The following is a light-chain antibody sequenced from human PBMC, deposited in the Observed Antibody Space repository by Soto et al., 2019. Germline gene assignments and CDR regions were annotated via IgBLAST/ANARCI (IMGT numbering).Light chain of an antibody. Sequence: EVVLTQSPGTLSLFPGERATLSCRASQSVSSSYLAWYQQKPGQAPRFLIFGASSRATGIPDRFSGSGSGTDFILTISRLEPEDFAVYYCQQYGNSRWTFGQGTKVEIK. CDR3: QQYGNSRWT. J-gene: IGKJ1*01. V-gene: IGKV3-20*01. CDR1: QSVSSSY. CDR2: GAS.